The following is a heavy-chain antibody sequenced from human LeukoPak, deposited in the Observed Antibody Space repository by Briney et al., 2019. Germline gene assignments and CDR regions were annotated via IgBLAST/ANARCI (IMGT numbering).Heavy chain of an antibody. CDR2: IYAGDSDT. D-gene: IGHD6-19*01. CDR3: ARHPSYTRGWPLDF. Sequence: GESLKISCKGSGYTLASHWIGWVRQRPGKGLEWMGIIYAGDSDTRYSPSFQGQVTISADRSISTAYLQWSSLKASDTAMYYCARHPSYTRGWPLDFWGQGTLVTVSS. J-gene: IGHJ4*02. CDR1: GYTLASHW. V-gene: IGHV5-51*01.